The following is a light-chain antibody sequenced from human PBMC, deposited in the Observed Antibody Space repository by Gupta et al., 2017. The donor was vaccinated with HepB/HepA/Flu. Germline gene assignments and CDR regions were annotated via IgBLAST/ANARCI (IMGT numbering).Light chain of an antibody. CDR3: QSADSRGTYVV. CDR1: ALPKQS. Sequence: SDELTQPPSVSVSPGHTATITCSGDALPKQSAYWYQQKPGQAPILVIYKDTARPSGIPERFSGSSSGTTGTLTISGVQAEDEADYYCQSADSRGTYVVFGGGTKLTVL. CDR2: KDT. J-gene: IGLJ2*01. V-gene: IGLV3-25*03.